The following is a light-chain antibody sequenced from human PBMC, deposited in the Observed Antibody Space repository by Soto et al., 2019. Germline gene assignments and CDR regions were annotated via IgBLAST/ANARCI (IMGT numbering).Light chain of an antibody. Sequence: QSVLTQPPPASGTPGQRVTISCSGSSSNIGSYTVNWYQHLPGTAPKLLIYGDSERPSGVPDRFSGSKSGTSASLSISGLQSEDEADYYCGAWDGSLSGSVFGGGTKVTVL. CDR3: GAWDGSLSGSV. V-gene: IGLV1-44*01. J-gene: IGLJ1*01. CDR1: SSNIGSYT. CDR2: GDS.